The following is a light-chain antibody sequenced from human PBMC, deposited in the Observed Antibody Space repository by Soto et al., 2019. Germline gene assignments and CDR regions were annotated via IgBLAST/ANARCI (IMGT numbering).Light chain of an antibody. V-gene: IGKV3-20*01. CDR3: QHFGGTTFT. CDR1: QSVSSSY. J-gene: IGKJ5*01. CDR2: AAS. Sequence: EIVLTQSAGTLSLSPWEGATLSWGASQSVSSSYIAWYQQRPGQTPSLLIYAASPRATGIPDRFSGRGSGTHFTLTISRREPGDFAVYYCQHFGGTTFTFGQGTRLEIK.